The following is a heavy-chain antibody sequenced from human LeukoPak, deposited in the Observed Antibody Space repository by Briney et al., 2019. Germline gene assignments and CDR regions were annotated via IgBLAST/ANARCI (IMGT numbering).Heavy chain of an antibody. D-gene: IGHD3-22*01. CDR1: GGSISSGVYF. CDR3: ATNYYDSSGYSDY. J-gene: IGHJ4*02. V-gene: IGHV4-30-4*01. Sequence: PSETLSLTCTVTGGSISSGVYFWSWIRQPPGKGLEWIGYTHDSGSTYYNPSLKSRVTISLDTFKNQFSLMLSSVTAADTAVYYCATNYYDSSGYSDYWGQGTLVTVSS. CDR2: THDSGST.